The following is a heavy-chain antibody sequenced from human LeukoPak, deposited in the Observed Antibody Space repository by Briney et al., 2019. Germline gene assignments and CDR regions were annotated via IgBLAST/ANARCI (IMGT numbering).Heavy chain of an antibody. V-gene: IGHV4-34*01. J-gene: IGHJ4*02. CDR2: INHSGST. Sequence: PSETLSLTCAVYGGSFSGYYWSWIRQPPGKGLEWIGEINHSGSTNYNPSLKSRVTISVDTPKNQFSLKLSSVTAADTAVYYCAREPYDYGDRPFDYWGQGTLVTVSS. CDR1: GGSFSGYY. CDR3: AREPYDYGDRPFDY. D-gene: IGHD4-17*01.